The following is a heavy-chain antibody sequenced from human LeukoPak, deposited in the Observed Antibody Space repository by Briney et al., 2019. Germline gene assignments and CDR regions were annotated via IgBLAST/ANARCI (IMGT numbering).Heavy chain of an antibody. CDR1: GFTFSDYY. CDR3: AKAPVTSCRGAFCYPFDY. D-gene: IGHD2-15*01. CDR2: LSSSGSTI. J-gene: IGHJ4*02. Sequence: GGSLRLSCAASGFTFSDYYMSWIRQAPGKGLEWVSYLSSSGSTIYYADSVKGRFTISRDTSRSTLYLQMNSLRAEDAAVYYCAKAPVTSCRGAFCYPFDYWGQGTLVTVSS. V-gene: IGHV3-11*01.